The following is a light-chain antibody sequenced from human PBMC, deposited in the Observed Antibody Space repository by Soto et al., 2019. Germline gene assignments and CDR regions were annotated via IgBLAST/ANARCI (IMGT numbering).Light chain of an antibody. CDR2: RNN. V-gene: IGLV1-47*01. J-gene: IGLJ2*01. CDR3: AAWVDSLSGREV. CDR1: SSNIGSNY. Sequence: QSVLTQPPSASGTPGQRVTISCSGSSSNIGSNYVYWYQQLPGTAPKLLIYRNNQRPSGVPDRFSGSKSGTSASLVISGLRSEDEADYYCAAWVDSLSGREVFGGGTKLTVL.